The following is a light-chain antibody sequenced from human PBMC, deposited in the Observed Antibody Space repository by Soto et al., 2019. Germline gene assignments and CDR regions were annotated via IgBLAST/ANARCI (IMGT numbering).Light chain of an antibody. J-gene: IGKJ3*01. V-gene: IGKV3-15*01. CDR1: QSVSSN. Sequence: EIVMTQSPATLSVSPGERATLSCRASQSVSSNLAWYQQKPGQAPRLLIYGASTRATGIPARFSGSGSGTEFTLTIRGLQAEDFAVYYCQQYNNWPGTFGPGTKVYIK. CDR2: GAS. CDR3: QQYNNWPGT.